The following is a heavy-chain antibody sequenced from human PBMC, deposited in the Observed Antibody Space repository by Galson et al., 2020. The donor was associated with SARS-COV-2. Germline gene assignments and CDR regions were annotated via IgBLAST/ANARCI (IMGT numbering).Heavy chain of an antibody. CDR3: ASTTRITMVQGQIDY. Sequence: SETLSLTCTVSGGSISSGDYYWSWIRQPPGKGLEWIGYIYYSGSTYYNPSLKSRVTISVDTSKNQFSLKLSSVTAADTAVYYCASTTRITMVQGQIDYWGQGTLVTVSS. CDR2: IYYSGST. D-gene: IGHD3-10*01. V-gene: IGHV4-30-4*01. J-gene: IGHJ4*02. CDR1: GGSISSGDYY.